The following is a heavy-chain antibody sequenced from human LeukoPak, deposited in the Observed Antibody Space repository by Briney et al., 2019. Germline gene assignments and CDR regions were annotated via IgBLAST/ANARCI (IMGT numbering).Heavy chain of an antibody. CDR1: GFTFSSYW. CDR3: ARPPAQYSSSWAGWFDP. V-gene: IGHV3-74*01. J-gene: IGHJ5*02. CDR2: INSGGSST. D-gene: IGHD6-13*01. Sequence: GGSLRLSCAASGFTFSSYWMHWVRQAPGKGLVWVSRINSGGSSTSYADSVKGRFTISRDNAKNTLYLQMNSLRAEDTAVYYCARPPAQYSSSWAGWFDPWGQGTLVTVSS.